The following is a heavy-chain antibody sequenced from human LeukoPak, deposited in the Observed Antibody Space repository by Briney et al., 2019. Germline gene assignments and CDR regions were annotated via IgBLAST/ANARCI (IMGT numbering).Heavy chain of an antibody. CDR2: VKPDGTGE. V-gene: IGHV3-7*01. CDR1: GLTLTDEW. CDR3: TRGRSNAFDI. Sequence: GGSLRLSCAPAGLTLTDEWMNLLGQAPGSGLERVATVKPDGTGESYVDSVRGRFTISKDNAKNSLYLQMNSLRAEDTAVYYCTRGRSNAFDIWGQGTMVTVSA. J-gene: IGHJ3*02.